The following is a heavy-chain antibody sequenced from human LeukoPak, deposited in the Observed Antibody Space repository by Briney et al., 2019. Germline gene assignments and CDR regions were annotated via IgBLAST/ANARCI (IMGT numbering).Heavy chain of an antibody. Sequence: GGSLRLSCAASGFTFSSYSMNWVRQAPGKGLEWVSYISSSSSTIYYADSVKGRFTISRDNAKNSPYLQMNSLRAEDTAVYYCARGSYYGPGAFDIWGQGTMVTVSS. CDR3: ARGSYYGPGAFDI. J-gene: IGHJ3*02. V-gene: IGHV3-48*04. CDR2: ISSSSSTI. CDR1: GFTFSSYS. D-gene: IGHD3-10*01.